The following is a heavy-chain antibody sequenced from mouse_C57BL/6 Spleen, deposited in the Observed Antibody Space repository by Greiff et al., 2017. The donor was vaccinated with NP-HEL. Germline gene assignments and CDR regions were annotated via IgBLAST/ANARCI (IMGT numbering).Heavy chain of an antibody. D-gene: IGHD1-1*02. V-gene: IGHV1-61*01. CDR3: ARGGWWFAY. CDR2: IYTSDSET. J-gene: IGHJ3*01. Sequence: VQLQQPGAELVRPGSSVKLSCKASGYTFTSYWMDWVKQRPGQGLEWIGNIYTSDSETHYNQKFKDKATLTVDKSSSTAYMQRSSLTAEDSAVYYCARGGWWFAYWGQGTLVTVSA. CDR1: GYTFTSYW.